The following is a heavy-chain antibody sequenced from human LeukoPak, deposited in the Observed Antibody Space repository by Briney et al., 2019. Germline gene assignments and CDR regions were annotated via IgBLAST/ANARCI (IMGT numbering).Heavy chain of an antibody. Sequence: SETLSLTCAVYGGSFSGYYWSWIRQPPGKGLEWIGEINHSGSTNYNPSLKSRVTISVDTSKNQFSLKLSSVTAADTAVYYCASVSDGAGDIDYWGQGTLVTVSS. CDR2: INHSGST. V-gene: IGHV4-34*01. J-gene: IGHJ4*02. CDR1: GGSFSGYY. D-gene: IGHD2-21*01. CDR3: ASVSDGAGDIDY.